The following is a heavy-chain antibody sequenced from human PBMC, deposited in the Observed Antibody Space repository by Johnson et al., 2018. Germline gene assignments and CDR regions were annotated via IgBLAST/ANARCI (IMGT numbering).Heavy chain of an antibody. CDR3: ARDLTTVTTNSEYFQP. D-gene: IGHD4-17*01. Sequence: VQLVQSGGGLVKPGGSLRLTCAASGFIFGTYSMNWVRQAPGKGLEWVSSISTSSSYINYADSAKGRFTISRDNAKNSLYMQMNSLRAEDTAVYYCARDLTTVTTNSEYFQPWGQGTLVTVSS. J-gene: IGHJ1*01. V-gene: IGHV3-21*01. CDR1: GFIFGTYS. CDR2: ISTSSSYI.